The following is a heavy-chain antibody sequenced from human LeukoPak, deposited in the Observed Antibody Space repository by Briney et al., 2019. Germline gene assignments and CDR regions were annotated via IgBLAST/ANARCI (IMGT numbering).Heavy chain of an antibody. CDR2: ISSSSSYI. J-gene: IGHJ3*02. CDR3: AREGYYYDSSGYPGASFDI. D-gene: IGHD3-22*01. V-gene: IGHV3-21*01. CDR1: GFTFSRYA. Sequence: PGGSLRLSCAASGFTFSRYAMSWVRQAPGKGLEWVSSISSSSSYIYYADSVKGRFTISRDNAKNSLYLQMNSLRAEDTAVYYCAREGYYYDSSGYPGASFDIWGQGAMVTVSS.